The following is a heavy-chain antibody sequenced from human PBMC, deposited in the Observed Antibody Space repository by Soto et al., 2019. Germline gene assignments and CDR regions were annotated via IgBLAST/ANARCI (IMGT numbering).Heavy chain of an antibody. CDR2: IYYSGST. J-gene: IGHJ5*02. D-gene: IGHD1-20*01. CDR1: GDSISSNSYF. CDR3: ARLRITALYKNWFDP. V-gene: IGHV4-39*01. Sequence: SETLSLTCTVSGDSISSNSYFWGWIRQPPGKGLEWIGSIYYSGSTYYNPSLKSRVTMSVDTSKNQFSLKLSSVTAADTAVYYCARLRITALYKNWFDPWGQGTLVTVSS.